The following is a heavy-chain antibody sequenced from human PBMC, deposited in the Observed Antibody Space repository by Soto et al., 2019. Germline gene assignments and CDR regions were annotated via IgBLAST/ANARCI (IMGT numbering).Heavy chain of an antibody. CDR1: GGSISSSNW. CDR3: ARAQGRLYGSGSYPNWFDP. CDR2: IYHSGST. Sequence: SETLSLTCAVSGGSISSSNWWSWVRQPPGKGLEWIGEIYHSGSTNYNPSLKSRVTISVDKSKNQFSLKLSSVTAADTAVYYCARAQGRLYGSGSYPNWFDPWGQGTLVT. D-gene: IGHD3-10*01. V-gene: IGHV4-4*02. J-gene: IGHJ5*02.